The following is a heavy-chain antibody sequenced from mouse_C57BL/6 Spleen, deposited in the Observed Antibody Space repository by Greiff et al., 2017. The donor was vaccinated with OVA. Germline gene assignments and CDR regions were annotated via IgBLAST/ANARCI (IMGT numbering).Heavy chain of an antibody. J-gene: IGHJ2*01. CDR2: IDPATGGS. D-gene: IGHD1-1*01. CDR3: TRTIITTVVATDFDY. CDR1: GYTFTDYE. V-gene: IGHV1-15*01. Sequence: VQLQQSGAELVRPGASVTLSCKASGYTFTDYEMHWVKQTPVHGLEWIGAIDPATGGSAYNQKFKCKAILTADNSSSTAYMELRSLTSEDSAVYYCTRTIITTVVATDFDYWGQGTTLTVSS.